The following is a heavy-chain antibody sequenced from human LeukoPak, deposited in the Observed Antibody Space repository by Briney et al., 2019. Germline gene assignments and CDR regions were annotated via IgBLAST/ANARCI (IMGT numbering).Heavy chain of an antibody. D-gene: IGHD3-9*01. CDR3: ARVQESQIDYYFDY. J-gene: IGHJ4*02. V-gene: IGHV4-59*01. Sequence: PSETLSLTCTVSGGSTSSYYWSWIRQPPGKGLEWIGYIYYSGSTNYNPSLKSRVTISVDTSKNQFSLKLSSVTAADTAVYYCARVQESQIDYYFDYWGQGTLVTVSS. CDR2: IYYSGST. CDR1: GGSTSSYY.